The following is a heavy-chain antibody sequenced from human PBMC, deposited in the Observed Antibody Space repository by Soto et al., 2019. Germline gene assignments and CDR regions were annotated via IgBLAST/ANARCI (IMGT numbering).Heavy chain of an antibody. D-gene: IGHD2-2*01. CDR1: GDSVSSNSAA. V-gene: IGHV6-1*01. Sequence: SQTLSLTCAISGDSVSSNSAAWNWIRQSPSRGLEWLGRTYYRSKWYNDYAVSVKSRITINPDTSKNQFSLRLNSVTPEDTAVYYCARGHCSSTSCGMDVWGQGTTVTVSS. CDR2: TYYRSKWYN. CDR3: ARGHCSSTSCGMDV. J-gene: IGHJ6*02.